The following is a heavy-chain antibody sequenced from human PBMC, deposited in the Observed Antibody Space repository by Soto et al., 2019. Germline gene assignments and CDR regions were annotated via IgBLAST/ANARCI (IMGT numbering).Heavy chain of an antibody. CDR2: ISSSGNSM. Sequence: EVQLVESGGGLVKPGGSLRLSCAASGFTFSNYGMNWVRQAPGKGLEWVSSISSSGNSMYYADSVKGRFTISRDNAKNSLYLQMNGLRAEDTAVYYCARDCSSTSCYGGHFDYWGQGTLVTVSS. D-gene: IGHD2-2*01. J-gene: IGHJ4*02. CDR1: GFTFSNYG. V-gene: IGHV3-21*01. CDR3: ARDCSSTSCYGGHFDY.